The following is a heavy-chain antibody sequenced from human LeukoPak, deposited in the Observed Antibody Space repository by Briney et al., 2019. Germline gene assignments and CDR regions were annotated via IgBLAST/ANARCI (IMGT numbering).Heavy chain of an antibody. D-gene: IGHD3-3*01. CDR2: ISYDGSNK. CDR1: GFTFSSYA. Sequence: PGRSLRLSCAASGFTFSSYAMHWVRQAPGKGLEWVAVISYDGSNKHYADSVKGRFTISRDNSKNTLYLQMNSLRAEDTAVYYCARDGETYYDFWSGHLNSYYFDYWGQGTLVTVSS. CDR3: ARDGETYYDFWSGHLNSYYFDY. V-gene: IGHV3-30-3*01. J-gene: IGHJ4*02.